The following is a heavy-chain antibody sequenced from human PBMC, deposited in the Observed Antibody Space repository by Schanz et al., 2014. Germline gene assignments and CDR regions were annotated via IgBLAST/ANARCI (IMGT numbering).Heavy chain of an antibody. Sequence: DVHLLESGGGLVQPGKSLRLSCAASEFTFSTDAMSWVRQAPGKGLEWVSTIGTSGGTNYAESVKGRFTISRDNSKNTLYLQMNSLRAEDTAIYYCAKDAPYPFDLWGRGTLVTVSS. CDR2: IGTSGGT. CDR3: AKDAPYPFDL. CDR1: EFTFSTDA. V-gene: IGHV3-23*01. J-gene: IGHJ2*01.